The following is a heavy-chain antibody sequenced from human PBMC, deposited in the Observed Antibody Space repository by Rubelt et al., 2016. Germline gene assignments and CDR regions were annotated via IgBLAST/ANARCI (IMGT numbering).Heavy chain of an antibody. Sequence: QVQLVQSGAEVKKPGASVKVSCKASGYTFATYGISWVRQAPGQGLEWMGWINPGNGNTNYSQKFQVRVTLTTDTSTSTAYMELRSLRSDDTAVYYCARVHAIYYYYGMDVWGQGTTVTVSS. D-gene: IGHD2-21*01. CDR3: ARVHAIYYYYGMDV. CDR1: GYTFATYG. J-gene: IGHJ6*02. V-gene: IGHV1-18*01. CDR2: INPGNGNT.